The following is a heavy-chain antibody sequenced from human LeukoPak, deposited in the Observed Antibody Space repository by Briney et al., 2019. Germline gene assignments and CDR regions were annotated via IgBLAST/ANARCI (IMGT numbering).Heavy chain of an antibody. CDR3: AKGRGPFDY. V-gene: IGHV3-23*01. CDR2: ISGSGGST. Sequence: PGASLRLSCSASAFTFSSYAMSWVRQAPGKGLEGVSAISGSGGSTYYADSVKGRFTISRDNSKNTLYLQMNSLRAEDTAVYYCAKGRGPFDYWGQGTLVTVSS. J-gene: IGHJ4*02. CDR1: AFTFSSYA.